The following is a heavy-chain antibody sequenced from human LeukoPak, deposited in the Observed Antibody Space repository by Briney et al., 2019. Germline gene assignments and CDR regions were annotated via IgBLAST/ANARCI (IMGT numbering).Heavy chain of an antibody. CDR2: ISYIGST. V-gene: IGHV4-59*11. J-gene: IGHJ3*02. CDR1: DDSFSSHY. CDR3: ARDLVTVTKGFDI. Sequence: SETLSLTCAVSDDSFSSHYWTWIRQPPGKGLEWIGYISYIGSTNYNPSLKSRVTLSIDTSKNQFSLKLRSVTAADTAVYYCARDLVTVTKGFDIWGQGTMVSVSS. D-gene: IGHD4-17*01.